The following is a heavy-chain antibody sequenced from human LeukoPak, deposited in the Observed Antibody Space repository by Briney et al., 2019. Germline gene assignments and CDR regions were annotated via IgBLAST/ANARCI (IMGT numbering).Heavy chain of an antibody. D-gene: IGHD3-22*01. CDR3: ARGLYDRSGYYGGVYYYYYMDV. Sequence: MASETLSLTCTVSGGSISSYHWSWIRQPPGKGLEWIGYIYYSGSTNYNPSLKSRVTISVDTSKNQFSLKLSSVTAADTAVYYCARGLYDRSGYYGGVYYYYYMDVWGKGTTVTVSS. CDR2: IYYSGST. CDR1: GGSISSYH. J-gene: IGHJ6*03. V-gene: IGHV4-59*01.